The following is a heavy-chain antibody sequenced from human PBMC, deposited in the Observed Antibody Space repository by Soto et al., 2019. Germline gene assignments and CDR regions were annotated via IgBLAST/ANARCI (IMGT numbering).Heavy chain of an antibody. CDR3: ARNSGSGWLPSFSYYGKDV. D-gene: IGHD6-19*01. Sequence: VGSLRLSCSASGFTFSSYAMHWVRQAPGKGLEYVSAISSNGGSTYYADSVKGRFTISRDNSKNTLYLQMNSLRAEDTAVYYCARNSGSGWLPSFSYYGKDVWGQGTTATVPS. CDR2: ISSNGGST. CDR1: GFTFSSYA. V-gene: IGHV3-64*04. J-gene: IGHJ6*02.